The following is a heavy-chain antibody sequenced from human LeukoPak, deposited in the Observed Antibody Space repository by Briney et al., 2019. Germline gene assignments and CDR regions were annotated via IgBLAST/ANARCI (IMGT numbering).Heavy chain of an antibody. J-gene: IGHJ6*02. CDR2: ISAYNGKT. CDR1: GYTFTSYG. V-gene: IGHV1-18*01. D-gene: IGHD6-19*01. CDR3: ARWATQWLEDYGMDV. Sequence: ASVKVSCKSSGYTFTSYGIRWVRQAPGQGLEWMGWISAYNGKTNYAQKLQGRVTMTTDTSTSTAYMELRSLRSDDTAVYYCARWATQWLEDYGMDVWGQGTTVTVSS.